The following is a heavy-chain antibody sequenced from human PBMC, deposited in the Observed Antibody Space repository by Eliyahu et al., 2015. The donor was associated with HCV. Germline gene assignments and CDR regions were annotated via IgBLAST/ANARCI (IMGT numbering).Heavy chain of an antibody. D-gene: IGHD2-8*01. CDR2: INHSGST. Sequence: QVLLQQWGAGLLKPSETLSLTCAVYGGSFSGYYWSWIRQPPGKGLEWIGEINHSGSTHYNPSLKSRVTISVDTSKNQFSLKLSSVTAADTAVYYCARGPTSSIVLMVYAHHTFDPWGQGTLVTVSS. V-gene: IGHV4-34*01. CDR1: GGSFSGYY. J-gene: IGHJ5*02. CDR3: ARGPTSSIVLMVYAHHTFDP.